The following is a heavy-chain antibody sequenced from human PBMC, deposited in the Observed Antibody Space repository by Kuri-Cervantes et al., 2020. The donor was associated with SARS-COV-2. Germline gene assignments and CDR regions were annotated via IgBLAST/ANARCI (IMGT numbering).Heavy chain of an antibody. D-gene: IGHD6-6*01. V-gene: IGHV3-21*01. J-gene: IGHJ6*02. CDR2: ISGGGSKI. Sequence: GESLKISCADSGFTFSKYPMTWVRQPPGKGLEWVSTISGGGSKIFYADSVKGRFTISRDNTKNSLYLQMNSLRAEDTAVYYCARDRGKIAARIYYYYGMDVWGQGTTVTVSS. CDR3: ARDRGKIAARIYYYYGMDV. CDR1: GFTFSKYP.